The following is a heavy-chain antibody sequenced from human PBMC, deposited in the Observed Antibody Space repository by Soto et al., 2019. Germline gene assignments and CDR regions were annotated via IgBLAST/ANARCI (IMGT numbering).Heavy chain of an antibody. Sequence: QITLNESGPTVVSPTETLTLTCRFSGFSLTTSGVGVGWIRQSPGKAPERLALLYWDDDKRYSASLKSRLTITKDTSKNQVVLTVSDLDPTDTATYYCAHRVLRTVFGLVTTTASYFDFWGQGTPVAVSS. V-gene: IGHV2-5*02. CDR3: AHRVLRTVFGLVTTTASYFDF. J-gene: IGHJ4*02. CDR1: GFSLTTSGVG. CDR2: LYWDDDK. D-gene: IGHD3-3*01.